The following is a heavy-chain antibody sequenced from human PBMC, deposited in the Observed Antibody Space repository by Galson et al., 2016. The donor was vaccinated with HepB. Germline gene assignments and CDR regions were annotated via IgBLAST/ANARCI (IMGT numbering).Heavy chain of an antibody. J-gene: IGHJ6*02. CDR2: VTASSED. CDR1: GSIFSSYG. Sequence: SLRLSCAPSGSIFSSYGMAWVRQAPGKGLDWVAGVTASSEDYYADSVKGRFTISRDNSKKTLYLQMNSLRAEDTAVYYCAKMSCGGICYAAYFYALDVWGQGTPVTVSS. D-gene: IGHD2-15*01. V-gene: IGHV3-23*01. CDR3: AKMSCGGICYAAYFYALDV.